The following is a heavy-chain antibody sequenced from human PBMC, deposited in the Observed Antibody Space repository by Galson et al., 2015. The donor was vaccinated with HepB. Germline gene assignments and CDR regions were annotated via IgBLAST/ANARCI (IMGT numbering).Heavy chain of an antibody. J-gene: IGHJ5*02. CDR3: ARDVAVGDYYDSTEVLNWFDP. D-gene: IGHD3-22*01. Sequence: SVKVSCKASGGTFSSYAISWVRQAPGQGLEWMGGIIPIFGTANYAQKFQGRVTITADKSTSTAYMELSSLRSEDTAVYYCARDVAVGDYYDSTEVLNWFDPWGQGTLVTVSS. V-gene: IGHV1-69*06. CDR1: GGTFSSYA. CDR2: IIPIFGTA.